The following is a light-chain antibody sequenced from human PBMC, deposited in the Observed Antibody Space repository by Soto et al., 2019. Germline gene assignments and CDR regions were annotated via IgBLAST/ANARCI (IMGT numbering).Light chain of an antibody. J-gene: IGKJ2*01. CDR2: GTS. V-gene: IGKV3-20*01. CDR1: QRVSTRY. Sequence: EVVLTQSPYTLSLSPGERATLSCRTSQRVSTRYLAWYQQKPGQAPRLLIYGTSNRASGIPDRFSDSGSGAHFTPAISHVEPEDFAVYHCQQYATTSLYTFDQGTTVDIK. CDR3: QQYATTSLYT.